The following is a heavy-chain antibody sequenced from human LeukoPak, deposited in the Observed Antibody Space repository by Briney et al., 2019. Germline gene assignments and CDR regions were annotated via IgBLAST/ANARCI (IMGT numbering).Heavy chain of an antibody. V-gene: IGHV3-23*01. CDR1: GFTFSSYG. D-gene: IGHD3-10*01. J-gene: IGHJ4*02. CDR3: AKDPITMPDGTIIDY. Sequence: GRSLRLSCAASGFTFSSYGMHWVRQAPGKGLEWVSAISGSGGSTYYADSVKGRFTISRDNSKNTLYLQMNSLRAEDTAVYYCAKDPITMPDGTIIDYWGQGTLVTVSS. CDR2: ISGSGGST.